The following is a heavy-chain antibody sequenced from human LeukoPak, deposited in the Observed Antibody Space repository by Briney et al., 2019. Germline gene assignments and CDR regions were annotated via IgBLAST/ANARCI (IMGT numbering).Heavy chain of an antibody. J-gene: IGHJ4*02. Sequence: GGSLRLSCAASGFTFSSYAMSWVRQAPGEGLEWVSAISGSGGSTYHADPVKSRFTISRDNSKNTLYLQMNSLRAEDTAVYYCAKDDAAGNDYWGQGTLVTVSS. V-gene: IGHV3-23*01. CDR1: GFTFSSYA. CDR2: ISGSGGST. CDR3: AKDDAAGNDY. D-gene: IGHD6-13*01.